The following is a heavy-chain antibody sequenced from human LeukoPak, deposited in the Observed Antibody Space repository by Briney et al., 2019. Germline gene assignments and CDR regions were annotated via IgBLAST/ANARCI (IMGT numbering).Heavy chain of an antibody. CDR2: IESKTDDEPIEYPT. CDR1: GFTFTKGW. Sequence: KPGGPLRLSCAVSGFTFTKGWMSWVRQAPGKGREGIGCIESKTDDEPIEYPTDYAPAMKDRFFISRDDSKNMLYLQINNLKTEDTAVYYCATDTETASDYWGQGVLVVVSS. J-gene: IGHJ4*02. CDR3: ATDTETASDY. V-gene: IGHV3-15*04. D-gene: IGHD5-24*01.